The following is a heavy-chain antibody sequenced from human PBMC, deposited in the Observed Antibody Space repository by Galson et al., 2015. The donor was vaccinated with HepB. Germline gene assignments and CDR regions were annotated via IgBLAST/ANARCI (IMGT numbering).Heavy chain of an antibody. D-gene: IGHD3-9*01. Sequence: SLRLSCAASGFTFSDYYMSWIRQAPGKGLEWVSYISSGSSTVHYVDSVKGRFTISRDNAKNSLYLQMNSLRDEDTAVYYCARDRVPGYYKRYDHYGMDVWGQGTTVTVSS. CDR1: GFTFSDYY. CDR2: ISSGSSTV. V-gene: IGHV3-11*04. J-gene: IGHJ6*02. CDR3: ARDRVPGYYKRYDHYGMDV.